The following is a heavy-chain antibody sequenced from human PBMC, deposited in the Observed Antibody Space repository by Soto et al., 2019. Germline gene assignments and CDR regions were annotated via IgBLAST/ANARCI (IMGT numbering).Heavy chain of an antibody. CDR3: AKDLRTGIADYYYYGMDV. Sequence: QPGGSLRLSCAASGFTFDDYAMHWVRQAPGKGLEWVSGISWNSGSIGYADSVKGRFTISRDNAKNSLYLQMNSLRAEDTALYYCAKDLRTGIADYYYYGMDVWGQGTTVTVSS. V-gene: IGHV3-9*01. CDR1: GFTFDDYA. D-gene: IGHD6-13*01. J-gene: IGHJ6*02. CDR2: ISWNSGSI.